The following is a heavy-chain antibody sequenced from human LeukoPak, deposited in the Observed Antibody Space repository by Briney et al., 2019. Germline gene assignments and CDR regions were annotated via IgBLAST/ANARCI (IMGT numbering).Heavy chain of an antibody. J-gene: IGHJ3*02. V-gene: IGHV4-59*12. D-gene: IGHD5-18*01. Sequence: SETLSLTCTVSGGSISSYYWNWIRQPPGKGLEWIGYIYYIGSTNYNPSLKSRVTISVDTSKNQFSLKLSSVTAADTAVYYCARERGYSYGYYAFDIWGQGTMVTVSS. CDR3: ARERGYSYGYYAFDI. CDR2: IYYIGST. CDR1: GGSISSYY.